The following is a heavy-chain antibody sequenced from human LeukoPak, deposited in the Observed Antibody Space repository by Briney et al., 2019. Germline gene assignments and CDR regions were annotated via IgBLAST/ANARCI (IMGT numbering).Heavy chain of an antibody. D-gene: IGHD2-15*01. J-gene: IGHJ6*03. V-gene: IGHV1-3*03. CDR2: INAGNGNT. CDR1: GYTFTSYA. CDR3: ARATCSGGSCPGYYYYMDV. Sequence: ASVKVSCKASGYTFTSYAMHWVRQAPGQRLEWMGWINAGNGNTKYSQEFQGRVTITRNTSISTAYMELSSLRSEDTAVYYCARATCSGGSCPGYYYYMDVWGKGTTVTVSS.